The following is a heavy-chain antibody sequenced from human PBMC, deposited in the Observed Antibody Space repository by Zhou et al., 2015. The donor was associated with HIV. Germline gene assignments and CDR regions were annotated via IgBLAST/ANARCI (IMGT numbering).Heavy chain of an antibody. CDR2: IIPILGIA. J-gene: IGHJ6*02. CDR1: GGTFSSYT. Sequence: QVQLVQSGAEVKKPGSSVKVSCKASGGTFSSYTISWVRQAPGQGLEWMGRIIPILGIANYAQKFQGRVTITADKSTSTAYMELSSLRSEDTAVYYCARSGGFGVVVPAAIPTSYYYYGMDVWGQGTTVTVSS. CDR3: ARSGGFGVVVPAAIPTSYYYYGMDV. V-gene: IGHV1-69*02. D-gene: IGHD2-2*02.